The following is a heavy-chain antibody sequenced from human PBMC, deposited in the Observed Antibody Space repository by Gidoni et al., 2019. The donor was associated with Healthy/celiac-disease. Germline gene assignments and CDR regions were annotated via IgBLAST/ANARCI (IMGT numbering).Heavy chain of an antibody. D-gene: IGHD3-10*01. J-gene: IGHJ6*02. CDR1: GASFSGYY. V-gene: IGHV4-34*01. CDR3: ARGGPRGLGIWVGELQIRTLYYYGMDV. CDR2: INHSGST. Sequence: QVQLQQWGAGLLKPSATLSLTCAVYGASFSGYYWSWIRQPPGKGLEWIGEINHSGSTNYRPALKRRVTISVDTSKNQFSLKLSSVTAADTAVYYCARGGPRGLGIWVGELQIRTLYYYGMDVWGQGTTGTVSS.